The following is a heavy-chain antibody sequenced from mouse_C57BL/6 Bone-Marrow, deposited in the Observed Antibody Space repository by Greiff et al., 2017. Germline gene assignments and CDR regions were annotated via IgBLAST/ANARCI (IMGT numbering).Heavy chain of an antibody. V-gene: IGHV2-2*01. CDR3: ARGGWLLPFAY. CDR2: IWSGGST. CDR1: GFSLTGYG. D-gene: IGHD2-3*01. J-gene: IGHJ3*01. Sequence: QVQLKESGPGLVQPSQSLSITCTVSGFSLTGYGVHWVRQSPGKGLEWLGVIWSGGSTDYNAAFISRLSIIKDNPKSQVFFKINSLQADDTAIYYCARGGWLLPFAYWGQGTLVTVSA.